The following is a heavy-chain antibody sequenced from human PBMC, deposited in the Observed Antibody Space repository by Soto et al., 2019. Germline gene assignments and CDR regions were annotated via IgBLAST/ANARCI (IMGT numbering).Heavy chain of an antibody. CDR1: GGSISSYY. D-gene: IGHD4-17*01. J-gene: IGHJ4*02. Sequence: PSETLSLTCTVSGGSISSYYWSWIRQPPGKGLEGIGYIYYSGSTNYNPSLKSRVTISVDTSKNQFSLKLSSVTAADTAVYYCARRYGPGFDYWGQGTLVTVTS. CDR3: ARRYGPGFDY. CDR2: IYYSGST. V-gene: IGHV4-59*08.